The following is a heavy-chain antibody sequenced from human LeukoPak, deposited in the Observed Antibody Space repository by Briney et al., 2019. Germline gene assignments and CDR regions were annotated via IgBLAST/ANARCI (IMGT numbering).Heavy chain of an antibody. CDR3: TSSSSDVGH. J-gene: IGHJ4*02. CDR1: GFTFSGST. V-gene: IGHV3-73*01. D-gene: IGHD3-16*01. Sequence: QSGGSLRLSCAASGFTFSGSTMHWVRQASGKGLEWVGRIRSKANSYATAYAASVKGRFTVSRDDSKNTAYLQMNSLKIEDTAVYYCTSSSSDVGHWGQGTLVTVSS. CDR2: IRSKANSYAT.